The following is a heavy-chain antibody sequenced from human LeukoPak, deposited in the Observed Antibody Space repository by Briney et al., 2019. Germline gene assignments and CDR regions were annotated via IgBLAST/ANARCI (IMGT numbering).Heavy chain of an antibody. J-gene: IGHJ4*02. D-gene: IGHD4-17*01. Sequence: PSETLSLTCTVSGGSISTYFWSWIRQPPGKGLEWIGWIYYRGSTNYNPSLKSRVTFSVDTSKNQFSLKLNSVTAADTAVYYCARGGDYGDLRYFDYWGQGTLVTVSS. CDR3: ARGGDYGDLRYFDY. V-gene: IGHV4-59*01. CDR1: GGSISTYF. CDR2: IYYRGST.